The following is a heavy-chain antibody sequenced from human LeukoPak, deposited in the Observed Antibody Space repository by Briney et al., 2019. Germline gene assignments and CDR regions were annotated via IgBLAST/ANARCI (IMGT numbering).Heavy chain of an antibody. D-gene: IGHD3-22*01. CDR1: GGSISSYY. J-gene: IGHJ4*02. CDR3: ARRLDYYDSSGTLNYFDY. Sequence: SETLSLTCTVSGGSISSYYWSWIRQPPGKGLEWIGYIYYSGSTNYNPSLKSRVTISVDTSKNQFSLKLSSVTAADTAVYYCARRLDYYDSSGTLNYFDYWGQGTLATVSS. V-gene: IGHV4-59*08. CDR2: IYYSGST.